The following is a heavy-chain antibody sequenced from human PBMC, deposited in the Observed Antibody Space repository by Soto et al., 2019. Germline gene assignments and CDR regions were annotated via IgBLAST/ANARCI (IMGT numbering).Heavy chain of an antibody. CDR2: IIPIFGTA. D-gene: IGHD3-3*01. Sequence: SVKVSCKASGGTFSSYAISWVRQAPGQGLEWMGGIIPIFGTANYAQKFQGRVTITADESTSTAYMELSSLRSEDTAVYYCAGGRYTIFGVVIIDYYYYGMDVWGQGTTVTVSS. V-gene: IGHV1-69*13. J-gene: IGHJ6*02. CDR3: AGGRYTIFGVVIIDYYYYGMDV. CDR1: GGTFSSYA.